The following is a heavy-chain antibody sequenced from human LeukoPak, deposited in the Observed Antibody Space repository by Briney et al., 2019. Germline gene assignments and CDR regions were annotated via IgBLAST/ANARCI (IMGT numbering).Heavy chain of an antibody. CDR2: IYYSGST. CDR3: ARADSSGYLAYWYFDL. CDR1: GGSISSYY. V-gene: IGHV4-59*08. J-gene: IGHJ2*01. D-gene: IGHD3-22*01. Sequence: PSETLSPTCTVSGGSISSYYWSWIRQPPGKGLEWIGYIYYSGSTNYNPSLKSRVTISVDTSKNQFSLKLSSVTAADTAVYYCARADSSGYLAYWYFDLWGRGTLVTVSS.